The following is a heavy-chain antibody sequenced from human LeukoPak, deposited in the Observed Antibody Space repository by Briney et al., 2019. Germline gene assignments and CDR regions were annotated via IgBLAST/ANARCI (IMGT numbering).Heavy chain of an antibody. CDR1: GFSLSTSGMC. V-gene: IGHV2-70*11. D-gene: IGHD1-14*01. Sequence: SGPTLVNPTQTLTLTCTFSGFSLSTSGMCVSWIRQHPGKALEWLARIDWDDDKYYSTSLKTRLTISKGTSKNQVVLTMTNMDSVDTATYYCARIRVLPGILGWFDPWGQGTLVTVSS. CDR3: ARIRVLPGILGWFDP. J-gene: IGHJ5*02. CDR2: IDWDDDK.